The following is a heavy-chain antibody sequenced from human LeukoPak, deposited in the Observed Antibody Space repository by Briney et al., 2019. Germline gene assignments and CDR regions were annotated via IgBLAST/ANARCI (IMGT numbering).Heavy chain of an antibody. CDR3: ARGRYSSSSVWYYFDY. CDR1: GGSISSGGYS. D-gene: IGHD6-6*01. J-gene: IGHJ4*02. V-gene: IGHV4-30-4*07. Sequence: PSETLSLTCAVSGGSISSGGYSWSWIRQPPGKGLEWIGYIYYSGSTYYNPSLKSRVTISVDTSKNQFSLKLSSVTAADTAVYYCARGRYSSSSVWYYFDYWGQGTLVTVSS. CDR2: IYYSGST.